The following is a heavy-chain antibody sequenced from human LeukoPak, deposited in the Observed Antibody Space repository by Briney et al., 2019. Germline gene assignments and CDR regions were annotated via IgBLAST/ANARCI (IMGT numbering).Heavy chain of an antibody. J-gene: IGHJ4*02. CDR3: ASGGATVWGY. Sequence: PGGSLRLSCAASGFTFSSYAMSWVRQAPGKGLEWVSAISGSGGSTYYADSVKGRFTISRDNAENSVYLQMNGLRAEDTAIYYCASGGATVWGYWGQGALVIVSS. CDR2: ISGSGGST. D-gene: IGHD3-16*01. CDR1: GFTFSSYA. V-gene: IGHV3-23*01.